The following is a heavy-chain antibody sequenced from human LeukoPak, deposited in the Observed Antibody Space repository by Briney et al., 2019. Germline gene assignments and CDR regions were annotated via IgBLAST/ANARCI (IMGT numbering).Heavy chain of an antibody. CDR1: GFTFDDYA. D-gene: IGHD5-18*01. Sequence: GRSLRLSCAASGFTFDDYAMHWVRQGPGKGLEWVSGISGDSSSANYADSVKGRFTISRDNAQNSLYLQMSSLRVEDTALYYCAKDRYNFGSRFEMWGQGTMVLVAS. CDR3: AKDRYNFGSRFEM. CDR2: ISGDSSSA. J-gene: IGHJ3*02. V-gene: IGHV3-9*01.